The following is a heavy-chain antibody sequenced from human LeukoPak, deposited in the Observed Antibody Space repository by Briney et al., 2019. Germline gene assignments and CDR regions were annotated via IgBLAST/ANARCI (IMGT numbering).Heavy chain of an antibody. CDR2: IKQDGSEK. CDR1: GFTFSSHW. V-gene: IGHV3-7*03. D-gene: IGHD3/OR15-3a*01. Sequence: PGGSLRLSCPASGFTFSSHWMSWVGRAPGKGLEWVANIKQDGSEKYYVDSVKGRFTISRDNAKNSLYLQMNSLRAEDTAVYYCARDPPGLVTLDYWGQGTLVTVSS. J-gene: IGHJ4*02. CDR3: ARDPPGLVTLDY.